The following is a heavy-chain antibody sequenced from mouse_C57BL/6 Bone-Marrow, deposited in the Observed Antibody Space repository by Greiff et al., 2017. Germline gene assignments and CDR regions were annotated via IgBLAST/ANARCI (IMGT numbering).Heavy chain of an antibody. Sequence: VQLQQPGAELVMPGASVKLSCKASGYTFTSYWMHWVKQRPGQGLEWIGEIDPSDSYTNYNQKLKGKSTLTVDKSSSTAYMQLSSLTSEDSAVYYCLLWLRRLVWYFDVWGTGTTVTDSS. D-gene: IGHD2-9*01. CDR2: IDPSDSYT. CDR3: LLWLRRLVWYFDV. CDR1: GYTFTSYW. J-gene: IGHJ1*03. V-gene: IGHV1-69*01.